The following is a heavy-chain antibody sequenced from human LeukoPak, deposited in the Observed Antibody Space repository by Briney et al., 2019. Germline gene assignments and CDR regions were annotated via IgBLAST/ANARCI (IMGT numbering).Heavy chain of an antibody. CDR1: GASFSGYS. J-gene: IGHJ6*03. Sequence: PSETLSLTCAISGASFSGYSWTWIRQPPGKGLEWIGEFSHTGSPIYNPSLKSRVNISIDTSKNQFSLKLSSVTAADTAVYYCARATATWGRYFDWLPRPYYYYYMDVWGKGTTVTVSS. CDR2: FSHTGSP. CDR3: ARATATWGRYFDWLPRPYYYYYMDV. V-gene: IGHV4-34*01. D-gene: IGHD3-9*01.